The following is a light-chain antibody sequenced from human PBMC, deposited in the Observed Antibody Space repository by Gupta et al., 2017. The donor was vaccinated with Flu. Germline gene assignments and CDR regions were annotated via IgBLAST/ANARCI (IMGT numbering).Light chain of an antibody. V-gene: IGKV3-15*01. Sequence: EILLTQSPASLSVSPGGRATLSCRASQTASNNVAWYQHRPGHVPRLVIYDTSTRATGVPLRFSASGSGTEFTLTISGLQSEDSATYYCHNYNNWTPRWTLGQGTNVVI. J-gene: IGKJ1*01. CDR2: DTS. CDR1: QTASNN. CDR3: HNYNNWTPRWT.